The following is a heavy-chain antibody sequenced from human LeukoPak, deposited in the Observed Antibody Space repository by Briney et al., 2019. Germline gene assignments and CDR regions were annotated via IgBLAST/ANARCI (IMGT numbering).Heavy chain of an antibody. Sequence: GGSLRLSCAASGFTFSGSALHWVRQASGKGLEWVGRIRSTANGYATAYAASVKGRFTISRDDSKNTLYLQMNSLRAEDTAVYYCAKVMQQLVTLFDYWGQGTLVTVSS. CDR3: AKVMQQLVTLFDY. CDR2: IRSTANGYAT. CDR1: GFTFSGSA. D-gene: IGHD6-13*01. J-gene: IGHJ4*02. V-gene: IGHV3-73*01.